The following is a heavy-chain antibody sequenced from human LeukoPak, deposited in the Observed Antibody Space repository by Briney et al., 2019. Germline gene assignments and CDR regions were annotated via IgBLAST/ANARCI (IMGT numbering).Heavy chain of an antibody. CDR3: ARVTGYYWERFYDY. V-gene: IGHV4-39*07. J-gene: IGHJ4*02. D-gene: IGHD5-12*01. Sequence: PSETLSLTCTVSGGSISSSSYYWGWIRQPPGKGLEWIGSIYYSGSTNYNPSLKSRVTISVDTSKNQFSLKLRSVTAADTAVYYCARVTGYYWERFYDYWYQGILVIVSS. CDR2: IYYSGST. CDR1: GGSISSSSYY.